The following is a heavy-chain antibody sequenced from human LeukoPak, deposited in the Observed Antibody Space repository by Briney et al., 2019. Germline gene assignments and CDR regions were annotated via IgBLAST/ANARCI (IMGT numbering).Heavy chain of an antibody. D-gene: IGHD3-3*01. CDR3: ARDPPHYDFWSGYLDRGAFDI. Sequence: PGRSLRLSCAASGFTFSSYGMHWVRQAPGKGLEWVAVIWYDGSNKYYADSVKGRFTISRDNSKNTLYLQMNSLRAEDTAVYYCARDPPHYDFWSGYLDRGAFDIWGQGTKVTVSS. J-gene: IGHJ3*02. V-gene: IGHV3-33*01. CDR1: GFTFSSYG. CDR2: IWYDGSNK.